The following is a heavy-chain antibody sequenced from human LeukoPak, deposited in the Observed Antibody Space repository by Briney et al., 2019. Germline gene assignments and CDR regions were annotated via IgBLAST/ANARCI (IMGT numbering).Heavy chain of an antibody. CDR3: ARSIAVAGYWFDP. V-gene: IGHV3-7*03. CDR1: GFTFSSYW. Sequence: GGSLRLSCAASGFTFSSYWMSWVRQAPGKGLEWVANIKQDGSEKYYVDSVKGRFTISRDNAKNSLYLQMNSLRAEDTAVYYCARSIAVAGYWFDPWGQGTLVTVSS. D-gene: IGHD6-19*01. J-gene: IGHJ5*02. CDR2: IKQDGSEK.